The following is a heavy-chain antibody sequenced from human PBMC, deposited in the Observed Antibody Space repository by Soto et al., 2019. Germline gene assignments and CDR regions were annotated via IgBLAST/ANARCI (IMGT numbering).Heavy chain of an antibody. CDR1: GGSISSYY. J-gene: IGHJ4*02. D-gene: IGHD2-2*01. Sequence: QVQLQESGPGLVKPSETLSLTCTVSGGSISSYYWSWIRLPPGKGLEWIGYIYYSGSTNYNPSLKSRVTISVDTSKNQFSLKLSSVTVADTAVYYCARHVVPAANYFAYWGQGTLVTVSS. CDR3: ARHVVPAANYFAY. V-gene: IGHV4-59*08. CDR2: IYYSGST.